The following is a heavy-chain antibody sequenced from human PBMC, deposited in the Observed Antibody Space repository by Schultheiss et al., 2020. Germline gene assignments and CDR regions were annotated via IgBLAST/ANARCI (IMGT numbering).Heavy chain of an antibody. D-gene: IGHD6-19*01. CDR1: GFSLSNARMG. CDR2: IDWDDDK. CDR3: ARIVVGYSSGWSTHAFDI. Sequence: SGPTLVKPTETLTLTCTVSGFSLSNARMGVSWIRQPPGKALEWLALIDWDDDKYYTTSLKTRLTISKDTSKNQVVLTMTNMDPVDTATYYCARIVVGYSSGWSTHAFDIWGQGTMVTVSS. V-gene: IGHV2-70*01. J-gene: IGHJ3*02.